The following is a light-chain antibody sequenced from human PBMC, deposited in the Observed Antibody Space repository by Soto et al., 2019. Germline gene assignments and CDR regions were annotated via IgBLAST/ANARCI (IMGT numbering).Light chain of an antibody. CDR3: QQSFTSPLT. CDR1: QSISSY. Sequence: DIPMTQSPGSLSASVGDRVTITCRASQSISSYLNWYQQKPGKAPKLLIYAASNLQSGVPSRFSGSGSGIDFTLTISSLQPEDFATYYCQQSFTSPLTFGPGTKVDIK. V-gene: IGKV1-39*01. CDR2: AAS. J-gene: IGKJ3*01.